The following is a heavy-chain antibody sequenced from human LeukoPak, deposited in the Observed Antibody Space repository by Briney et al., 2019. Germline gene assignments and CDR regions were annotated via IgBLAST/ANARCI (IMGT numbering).Heavy chain of an antibody. CDR1: GYTFTNYG. CDR3: ARADYSSTWSHDYYYMDV. D-gene: IGHD6-13*01. Sequence: GASVKVSCKASGYTFTNYGISWVRQAPGQGLEWMGWISAYNGNTNYAQKLQGRVTMTTDTSTSTAYMELRSLRSDDTAVYYCARADYSSTWSHDYYYMDVWGKGTTVTVSS. CDR2: ISAYNGNT. J-gene: IGHJ6*03. V-gene: IGHV1-18*01.